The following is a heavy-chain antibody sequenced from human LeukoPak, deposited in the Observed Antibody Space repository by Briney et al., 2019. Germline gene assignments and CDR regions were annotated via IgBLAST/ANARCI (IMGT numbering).Heavy chain of an antibody. CDR1: GFTFSSYS. D-gene: IGHD1-26*01. V-gene: IGHV3-21*01. Sequence: GGSLRLSCAASGFTFSSYSMNWVRQAPGKGLEWVSSISSSSSYIYYADSVKGRFTISRDNAKNSLYLQMNSLRAEDTAVYYCARVLVGATRYFDYWGQGTLVTVSS. CDR2: ISSSSSYI. CDR3: ARVLVGATRYFDY. J-gene: IGHJ4*02.